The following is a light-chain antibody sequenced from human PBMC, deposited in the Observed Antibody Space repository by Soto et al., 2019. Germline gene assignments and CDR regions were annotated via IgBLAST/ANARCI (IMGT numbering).Light chain of an antibody. Sequence: IQMTQSPSTLSASVGDRVTITCRASQSISSWLAWYQQKPGKAPKLLIYKASSLQSGVPSRFSGSGSGTEFTLTISSLQPDDFATYYCQQYSFYRTFGQGTKVDTK. J-gene: IGKJ1*01. CDR2: KAS. CDR3: QQYSFYRT. CDR1: QSISSW. V-gene: IGKV1-5*03.